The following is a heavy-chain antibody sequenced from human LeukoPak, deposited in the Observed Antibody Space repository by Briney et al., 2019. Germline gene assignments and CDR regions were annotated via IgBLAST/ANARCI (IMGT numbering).Heavy chain of an antibody. D-gene: IGHD3-3*01. J-gene: IGHJ4*02. CDR1: GHTSDDYT. CDR3: SHSGKYDFWSGTF. Sequence: PGRSLRLSCTASGHTSDDYTVTWVRQAPGKGLEWVGFITRKSYGGTTEYAASVKGRFTISRDDSKSIAYLEMSSLKTGDTGVYYCSHSGKYDFWSGTFWGQGTLVIVSS. V-gene: IGHV3-49*04. CDR2: ITRKSYGGTT.